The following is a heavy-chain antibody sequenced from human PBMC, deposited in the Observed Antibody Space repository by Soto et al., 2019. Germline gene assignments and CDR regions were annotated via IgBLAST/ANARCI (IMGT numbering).Heavy chain of an antibody. CDR2: IYHSGST. D-gene: IGHD3-16*01. J-gene: IGHJ4*02. V-gene: IGHV4-30-2*01. CDR1: GGSISSGGYS. Sequence: QLQLQESGSGLVKPSQTLSLTCAVSGGSISSGGYSWSWIRQPPGKGLEWIGYIYHSGSTYYNPSLKSRVTVSVDRSKNQFSLKLSSVTAADTAVYYCARAGDYVWGSFDYWGQGTLVTVSS. CDR3: ARAGDYVWGSFDY.